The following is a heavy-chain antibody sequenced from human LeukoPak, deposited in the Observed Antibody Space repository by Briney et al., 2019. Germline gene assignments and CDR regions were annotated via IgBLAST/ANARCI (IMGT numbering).Heavy chain of an antibody. J-gene: IGHJ3*02. Sequence: SGTLSLTCTVSGGSISSYYWSWIRQPPGKGLEWIGYIYYSGSTNYNPSLKSRVTISVDTSKNQFSLKLSSVTAADTAVYYCARDDTVTGNDAFDIWGQGTMVTVSS. V-gene: IGHV4-59*01. CDR1: GGSISSYY. CDR3: ARDDTVTGNDAFDI. D-gene: IGHD4-17*01. CDR2: IYYSGST.